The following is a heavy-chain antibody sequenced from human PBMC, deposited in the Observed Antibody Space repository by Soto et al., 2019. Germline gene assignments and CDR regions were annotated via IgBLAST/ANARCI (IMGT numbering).Heavy chain of an antibody. CDR2: IYHSGST. CDR1: GGSISSSNW. J-gene: IGHJ4*02. Sequence: SETLSLTCAVSGGSISSSNWWSWVRQPPGKGLEWIGEIYHSGSTNYNPSLKSRVTMSVDTSKNQFSLKLNSVTAADTAVYYCARQSKYDHFEFWSQGTLVTVSS. V-gene: IGHV4-4*02. CDR3: ARQSKYDHFEF. D-gene: IGHD1-1*01.